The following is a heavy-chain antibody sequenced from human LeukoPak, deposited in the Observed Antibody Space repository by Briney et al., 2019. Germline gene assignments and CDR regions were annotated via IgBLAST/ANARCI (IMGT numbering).Heavy chain of an antibody. CDR3: ARGLRDDYDYVWGSYRPGAFDI. J-gene: IGHJ3*02. CDR1: GYTFTGYY. D-gene: IGHD3-16*02. V-gene: IGHV1-2*02. Sequence: ASVKVSCKASGYTFTGYYMHWVRQAPGQGLEWMGWITPNSGGTNYAQKFQGRVTMTGDTSISTAYMELSRLRSDDTAVYYCARGLRDDYDYVWGSYRPGAFDIWGQGTMVTVSS. CDR2: ITPNSGGT.